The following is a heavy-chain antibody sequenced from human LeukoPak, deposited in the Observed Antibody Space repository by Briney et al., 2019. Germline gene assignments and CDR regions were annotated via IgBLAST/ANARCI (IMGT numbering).Heavy chain of an antibody. Sequence: GGSLRLSCAASGFTFSSYAMSWVRQAPGKGLEWVSAISGSGGSTYYADSVKGRFTVSRDNSKNTLHLQVNSLRAEDTAVYYCARDRGTTSSAGYYFDTWGQGALVTVSS. D-gene: IGHD6-6*01. V-gene: IGHV3-23*01. CDR2: ISGSGGST. J-gene: IGHJ4*02. CDR3: ARDRGTTSSAGYYFDT. CDR1: GFTFSSYA.